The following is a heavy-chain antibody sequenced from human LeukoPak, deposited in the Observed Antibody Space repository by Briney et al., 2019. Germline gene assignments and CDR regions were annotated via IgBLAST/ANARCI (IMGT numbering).Heavy chain of an antibody. D-gene: IGHD5-12*01. J-gene: IGHJ3*02. V-gene: IGHV4-59*01. CDR3: ARDRGYPLGAFDI. Sequence: SETLSLTCTVSGGSISSYYWSWIRQPPGKGLEWIGYIYYSGSTNYNPSLKSRVTISVDTSKNQFSLEPSSVTAADTAVYYCARDRGYPLGAFDIWGQGTMVTVSS. CDR1: GGSISSYY. CDR2: IYYSGST.